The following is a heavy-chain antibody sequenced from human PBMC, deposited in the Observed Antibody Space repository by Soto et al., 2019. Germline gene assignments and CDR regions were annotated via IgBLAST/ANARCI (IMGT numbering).Heavy chain of an antibody. D-gene: IGHD3-3*01. CDR3: FKGGVTSRTFDY. Sequence: GESLKISCKASGYIIKNYWIGWVRQMPGQGLEWMGIIFPDDSDTRYSPSFQGHVTISVDKSISTAYVQWSSLKASDSAIYYCFKGGVTSRTFDYWGQGTLVTVSS. CDR1: GYIIKNYW. V-gene: IGHV5-51*01. CDR2: IFPDDSDT. J-gene: IGHJ4*02.